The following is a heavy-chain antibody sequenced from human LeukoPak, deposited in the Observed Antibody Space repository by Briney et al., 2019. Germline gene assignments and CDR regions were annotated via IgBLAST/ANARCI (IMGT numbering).Heavy chain of an antibody. V-gene: IGHV3-23*01. D-gene: IGHD1-1*01. Sequence: GGSLRLSCAASGFTFSSYGMSWVRQAPGKGLEWVSAISGSGGSTYYADSVKGRFTISRDNSKNTLYLQMNSPRAEDTAVYYCAKAGLKLESRGSFDYWGQGTLVTVSS. J-gene: IGHJ4*02. CDR1: GFTFSSYG. CDR3: AKAGLKLESRGSFDY. CDR2: ISGSGGST.